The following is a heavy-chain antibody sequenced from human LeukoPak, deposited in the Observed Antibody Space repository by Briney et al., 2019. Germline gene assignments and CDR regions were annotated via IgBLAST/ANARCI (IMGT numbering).Heavy chain of an antibody. Sequence: PGGSLRLSCAASGFTVTNNYMSWVRQAPGKGLEWVSAITDSGGSTSYADSVRGRFTISRDNSKNTLYLQMNSLRAEDTAVYYCAKDTSARRGSLNGWGQGTLVTVSS. CDR2: ITDSGGST. CDR1: GFTVTNNY. D-gene: IGHD3-16*02. J-gene: IGHJ4*02. CDR3: AKDTSARRGSLNG. V-gene: IGHV3-23*01.